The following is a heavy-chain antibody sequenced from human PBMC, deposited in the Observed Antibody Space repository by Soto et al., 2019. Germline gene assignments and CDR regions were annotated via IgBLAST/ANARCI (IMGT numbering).Heavy chain of an antibody. Sequence: EASVKVSCKASGYTFTSYGISWVRQAPGQGLEWMGWISAYNGNTNYAQKLQGRVTMTTDTSTSTAYMELRSLRSDDTAVYYCARVYYDSSGYYEIFDYGGQGTLVTVSS. CDR2: ISAYNGNT. J-gene: IGHJ4*02. CDR3: ARVYYDSSGYYEIFDY. CDR1: GYTFTSYG. D-gene: IGHD3-22*01. V-gene: IGHV1-18*01.